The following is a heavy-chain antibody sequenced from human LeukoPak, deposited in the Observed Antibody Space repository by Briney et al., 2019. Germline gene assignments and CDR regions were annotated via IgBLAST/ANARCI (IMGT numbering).Heavy chain of an antibody. CDR2: INLNGGST. Sequence: GGSLRLSCAASGFTFDDYGMSWVRQAPGKGLEWVSGINLNGGSTGYADSVKGRFTISRDNAKNSLYLQMNSLRAEDTALYYCARDPWGIASSRLFDYWGQGPLVTVSS. D-gene: IGHD6-13*01. J-gene: IGHJ4*02. V-gene: IGHV3-20*04. CDR3: ARDPWGIASSRLFDY. CDR1: GFTFDDYG.